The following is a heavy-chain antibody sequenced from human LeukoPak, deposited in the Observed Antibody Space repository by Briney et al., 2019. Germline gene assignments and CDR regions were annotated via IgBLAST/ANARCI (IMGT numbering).Heavy chain of an antibody. CDR1: GFTFSGYS. D-gene: IGHD5-12*01. CDR2: ISSSSSYI. Sequence: GGSLRLSCAASGFTFSGYSMNWVRQAPGKGLEWVSSISSSSSYIYYADSVKGRFTISRDNAKNSLYLQMNSLRAEDTAVYYCAREGGYDSYYYYYMDVWGKGTTVTVSS. V-gene: IGHV3-21*01. CDR3: AREGGYDSYYYYYMDV. J-gene: IGHJ6*03.